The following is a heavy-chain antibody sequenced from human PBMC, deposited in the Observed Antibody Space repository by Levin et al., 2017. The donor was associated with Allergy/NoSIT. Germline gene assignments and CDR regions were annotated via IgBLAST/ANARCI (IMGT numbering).Heavy chain of an antibody. CDR2: ISGSGGTT. CDR1: GFTFTSYA. D-gene: IGHD6-13*01. Sequence: GGSLRLSCAASGFTFTSYAMSWVRQAPGGGLEWVSAISGSGGTTYYADSVKGRFTISRDNSKNTVSLEMNTLRAEDTAVYSCAKDAGSTWRFDYWGQGTLVTVSS. CDR3: AKDAGSTWRFDY. V-gene: IGHV3-23*01. J-gene: IGHJ4*02.